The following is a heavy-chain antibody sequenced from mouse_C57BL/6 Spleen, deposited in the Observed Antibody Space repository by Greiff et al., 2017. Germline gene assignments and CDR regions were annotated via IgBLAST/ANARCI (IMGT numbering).Heavy chain of an antibody. CDR1: GFTFSSYA. D-gene: IGHD2-1*01. J-gene: IGHJ4*01. CDR2: ISSGGDYI. Sequence: EVHLVESGEGLVKPGGSLKLSCAASGFTFSSYAMSWVRQTPEKRLEWVAYISSGGDYIYYADTVKGRFTISRDNARNTLYLQMSSLKSEDTAMYYCTRASYGNYAMDYWGQGPSVSVSS. CDR3: TRASYGNYAMDY. V-gene: IGHV5-9-1*02.